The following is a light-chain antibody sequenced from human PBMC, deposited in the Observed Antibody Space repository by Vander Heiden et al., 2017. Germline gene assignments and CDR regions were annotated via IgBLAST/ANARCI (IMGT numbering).Light chain of an antibody. CDR2: DND. CDR3: GTWDNSLSAYV. V-gene: IGLV1-51*01. J-gene: IGLJ1*01. Sequence: VLTQPPPVSAAPGQTVTISCSGSSSNIGNNYVTWYQQLPGTAPKPLIYDNDKRPSGIDDRFSGSKSGTSATLGITGLQTGDEADYYCGTWDNSLSAYVFGTGTQVTVL. CDR1: SSNIGNNY.